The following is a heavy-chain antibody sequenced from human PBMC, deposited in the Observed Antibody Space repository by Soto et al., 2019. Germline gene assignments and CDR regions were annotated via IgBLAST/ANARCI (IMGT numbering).Heavy chain of an antibody. D-gene: IGHD3-22*01. Sequence: SVELCWKACGGAFSRYTSGWVRQAPGQGLEWMGRIIPILGIANYAQKFQGRVTITADESTSTAYMELSSLRSEDTAVYYCARDRGPSSGYYPYWFDPWGQGTLVTVSS. CDR2: IIPILGIA. CDR3: ARDRGPSSGYYPYWFDP. CDR1: GGAFSRYT. J-gene: IGHJ5*02. V-gene: IGHV1-69*04.